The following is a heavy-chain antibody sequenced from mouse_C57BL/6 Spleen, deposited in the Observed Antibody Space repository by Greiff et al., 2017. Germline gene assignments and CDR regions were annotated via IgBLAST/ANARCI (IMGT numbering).Heavy chain of an antibody. CDR3: ARREATVDY. CDR2: INPNNGGT. V-gene: IGHV1-26*01. CDR1: GYTFTDYY. J-gene: IGHJ4*01. Sequence: VQLQQSGPELVKPGASVKISCKASGYTFTDYYMNWVKQSHGKSLEWIGDINPNNGGTSYNQKFKGKATLTVDKSSSTAYMELRSLTSEDSAVYYCARREATVDYWGQGTSVTVSS. D-gene: IGHD3-2*02.